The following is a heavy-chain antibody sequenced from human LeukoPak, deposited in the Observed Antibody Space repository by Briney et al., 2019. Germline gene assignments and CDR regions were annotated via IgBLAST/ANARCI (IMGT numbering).Heavy chain of an antibody. CDR1: GFTFSGYA. CDR3: AKGVYSYGYKGAFDY. CDR2: ISGSGGST. Sequence: PGGSLRLSCAASGFTFSGYAMSWVRQAPGKWLEWVSAISGSGGSTYYADSVKGRFTISRDNSRNTLYLQMNSLRAEDTAVYYCAKGVYSYGYKGAFDYWGQGTLVTVSS. D-gene: IGHD5-18*01. J-gene: IGHJ4*02. V-gene: IGHV3-23*01.